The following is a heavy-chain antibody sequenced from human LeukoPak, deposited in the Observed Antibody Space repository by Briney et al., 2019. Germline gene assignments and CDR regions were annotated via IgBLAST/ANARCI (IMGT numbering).Heavy chain of an antibody. CDR1: GFTFSSYA. V-gene: IGHV3-23*01. CDR2: ISGSGGST. J-gene: IGHJ4*02. Sequence: HPGGSLRLSCAASGFTFSSYAMSWVRQAPGKGLEWVSAISGSGGSTYYADSEKGRFTISRDNSKNTLYLQMNSLRAEDTAVYYCANEPPDYGEYYFDYWGQGTLVTVSS. D-gene: IGHD4-17*01. CDR3: ANEPPDYGEYYFDY.